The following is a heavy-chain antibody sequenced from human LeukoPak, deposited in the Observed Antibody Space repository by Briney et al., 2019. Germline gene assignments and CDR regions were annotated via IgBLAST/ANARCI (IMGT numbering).Heavy chain of an antibody. CDR1: GYTFTSYA. D-gene: IGHD2-2*01. CDR3: ARKSSREFDY. Sequence: ASVKVSCKASGYTFTSYAMHWVRQAPGQGLEWMGGIIPIFGTANYAQKFQGRVTITADESTSTAYMELSSLRSEDTAVYYCARKSSREFDYWGQGTLVTVSS. V-gene: IGHV1-69*13. J-gene: IGHJ4*02. CDR2: IIPIFGTA.